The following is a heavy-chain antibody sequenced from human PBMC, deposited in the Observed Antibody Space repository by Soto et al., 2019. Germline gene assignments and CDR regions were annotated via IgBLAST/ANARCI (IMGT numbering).Heavy chain of an antibody. J-gene: IGHJ4*02. D-gene: IGHD3-3*01. Sequence: NPSETLSLTCTVSGGSISSGDYYWSWIRQPPGKGLEWIGYIYYSGSTYYNPSLKSRVTISVDTSKNQFSLKLSSVTAADTAVYYCARVKTHYDFWSGYSSPFDYWGQGTLVTVSS. V-gene: IGHV4-30-4*01. CDR1: GGSISSGDYY. CDR3: ARVKTHYDFWSGYSSPFDY. CDR2: IYYSGST.